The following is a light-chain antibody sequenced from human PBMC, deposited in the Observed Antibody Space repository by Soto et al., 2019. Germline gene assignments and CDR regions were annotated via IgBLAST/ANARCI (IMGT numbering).Light chain of an antibody. J-gene: IGKJ4*01. CDR2: DAS. CDR1: QSVSNNY. CDR3: QQRSIWPLT. V-gene: IGKV3D-20*02. Sequence: EIVLTPSPGTLSLSPVERATLSCRASQSVSNNYLAWYQQKPGQAPRLLIYDASNRATGIPDRFSGSGSGTDFTLTISNLEPEDSAVYYCQQRSIWPLTFGGGTKVDIK.